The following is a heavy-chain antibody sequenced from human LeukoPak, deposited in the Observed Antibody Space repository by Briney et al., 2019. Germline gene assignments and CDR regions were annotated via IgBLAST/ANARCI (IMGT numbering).Heavy chain of an antibody. V-gene: IGHV4-59*01. CDR2: IYYSGST. Sequence: PSETLSLTCTVSGGSISSYYWSWIRQPPGKGQEWVGYIYYSGSTNYNPSLKSRVTISVDTSKNQFSLKLSSVTAADTAVYYCARDLGDYDILTGYYPNWFDPWGQGTLVTVSS. D-gene: IGHD3-9*01. CDR3: ARDLGDYDILTGYYPNWFDP. CDR1: GGSISSYY. J-gene: IGHJ5*02.